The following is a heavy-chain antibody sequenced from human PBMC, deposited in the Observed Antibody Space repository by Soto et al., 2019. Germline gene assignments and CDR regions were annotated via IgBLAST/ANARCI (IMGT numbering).Heavy chain of an antibody. Sequence: SETLSLTCTVSGGSVSNDNFYWSWIRQPPGKGLEWIGYVHSSGITNYNPSLKRRVTISVDTSRNQFSLRLSSVTAADTAVYYCARGLTMGQLPSHFDHWGQGTLVTISS. D-gene: IGHD3-16*01. CDR3: ARGLTMGQLPSHFDH. CDR2: VHSSGIT. J-gene: IGHJ5*02. V-gene: IGHV4-61*01. CDR1: GGSVSNDNFY.